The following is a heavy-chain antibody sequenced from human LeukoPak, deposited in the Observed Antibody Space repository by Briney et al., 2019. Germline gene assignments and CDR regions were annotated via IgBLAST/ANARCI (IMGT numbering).Heavy chain of an antibody. Sequence: PSETLSLTCAVYGGSFSGYYWSWIRQPPGKGLEWIGEINHSGSTNYNPSLKSRVTISVDTSKNQFSLKLSSVTAADTAVYYCASGITMIVSDYWGQGTLVTVSS. CDR1: GGSFSGYY. V-gene: IGHV4-34*01. CDR3: ASGITMIVSDY. J-gene: IGHJ4*02. CDR2: INHSGST. D-gene: IGHD3-22*01.